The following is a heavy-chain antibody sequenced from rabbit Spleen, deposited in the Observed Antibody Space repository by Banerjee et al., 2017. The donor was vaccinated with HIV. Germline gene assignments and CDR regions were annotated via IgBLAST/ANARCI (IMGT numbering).Heavy chain of an antibody. CDR1: GFSLNNDYD. CDR3: ARDTGSSFSSYGMDL. D-gene: IGHD8-1*01. CDR2: INTATGKS. V-gene: IGHV1S40*01. Sequence: QSLEESGGGLVKPGASLTLTCKASGFSLNNDYDMCWVRQAPGKGLEWIGCINTATGKSVYASWAKGRFTISSTSSTTVTLQMTSLTAADTATYFCARDTGSSFSSYGMDLWGPGTLVTVS. J-gene: IGHJ6*01.